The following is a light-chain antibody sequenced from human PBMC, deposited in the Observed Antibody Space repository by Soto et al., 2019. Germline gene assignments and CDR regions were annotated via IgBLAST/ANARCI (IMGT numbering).Light chain of an antibody. J-gene: IGKJ5*01. Sequence: EIVLTQSPATLSLSPGEGATLSCRASQSVSSYLAWYQQKPGQVPRLLINDASNRATGIPARFIGGGSGTDFTLTISSLEPEDFAVYYCQQRSRWPITFGQGTRLEIK. CDR1: QSVSSY. CDR3: QQRSRWPIT. CDR2: DAS. V-gene: IGKV3-11*01.